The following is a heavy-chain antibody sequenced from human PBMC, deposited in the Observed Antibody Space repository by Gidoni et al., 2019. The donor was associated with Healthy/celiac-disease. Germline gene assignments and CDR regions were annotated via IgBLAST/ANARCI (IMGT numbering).Heavy chain of an antibody. Sequence: QVQLVQSGAEVKKPGSSVKVSCKASGGTFSSYAISWVRQAPGQGLEWMGGIIPIFGTANYAQKFQGRVTITADKSTSTAYMELSSLRSEDTAVYYCARDRARKVTPIYYYYYMDVWGKGTTVTVSS. D-gene: IGHD4-4*01. CDR3: ARDRARKVTPIYYYYYMDV. V-gene: IGHV1-69*06. J-gene: IGHJ6*03. CDR1: GGTFSSYA. CDR2: IIPIFGTA.